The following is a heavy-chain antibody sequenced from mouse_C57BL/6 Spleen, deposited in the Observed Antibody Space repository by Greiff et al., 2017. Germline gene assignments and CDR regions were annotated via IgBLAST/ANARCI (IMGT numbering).Heavy chain of an antibody. CDR2: INPSSGYT. V-gene: IGHV1-7*01. CDR1: GYTFTSYW. CDR3: ARQKEIVFYAMDY. J-gene: IGHJ4*01. Sequence: VKLQESGAELAKPGASVKLSCKASGYTFTSYWLHWVKQRPGQGLEWIGYINPSSGYTKYNQKFKDKATLTADKSSSTAYMQLSSLTYEDSAVYYCARQKEIVFYAMDYWGQGTSVTVSS.